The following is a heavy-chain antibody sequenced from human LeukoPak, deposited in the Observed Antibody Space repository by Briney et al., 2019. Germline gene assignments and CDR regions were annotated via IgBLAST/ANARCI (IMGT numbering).Heavy chain of an antibody. J-gene: IGHJ4*02. D-gene: IGHD2-15*01. CDR3: AADRGYCSGGSCYQGNYFDY. V-gene: IGHV4-31*03. CDR2: IYYSGST. CDR1: GGSISSGGYY. Sequence: SQTLSLTCTVSGGSISSGGYYWSWIRQHPGKGLEWIGYIYYSGSTYYNPSLKSRVTISVDTSKNQFSLKLGPVTAADTAVYYCAADRGYCSGGSCYQGNYFDYWGQGTLVTVSS.